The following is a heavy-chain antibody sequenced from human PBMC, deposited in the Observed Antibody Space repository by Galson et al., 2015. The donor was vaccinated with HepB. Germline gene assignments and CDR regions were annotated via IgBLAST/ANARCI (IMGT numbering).Heavy chain of an antibody. CDR3: ATLGIAAAGPFDP. Sequence: SVKVSCKASGGTFSSCAISWVRQAPGQGLEWMGGIIPIFGTANYAQKFQGRVTITADESTSTAYMELSSLRSEDTAVYYCATLGIAAAGPFDPWGQGTLVTVSS. J-gene: IGHJ5*02. CDR1: GGTFSSCA. D-gene: IGHD6-13*01. CDR2: IIPIFGTA. V-gene: IGHV1-69*13.